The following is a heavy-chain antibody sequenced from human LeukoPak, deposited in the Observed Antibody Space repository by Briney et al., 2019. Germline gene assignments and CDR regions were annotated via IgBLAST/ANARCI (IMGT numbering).Heavy chain of an antibody. D-gene: IGHD5-18*01. Sequence: ASVKVSRKASGYTFTGYYMHWVRQAPGQGLEWMGWINPNSGGTNYAQKFQGRVTMTRDTSISTAYMELSRLRSDDTAVYYCARDAGRGYSYGINDYWGQGTLVTVSS. CDR3: ARDAGRGYSYGINDY. CDR2: INPNSGGT. CDR1: GYTFTGYY. J-gene: IGHJ4*02. V-gene: IGHV1-2*02.